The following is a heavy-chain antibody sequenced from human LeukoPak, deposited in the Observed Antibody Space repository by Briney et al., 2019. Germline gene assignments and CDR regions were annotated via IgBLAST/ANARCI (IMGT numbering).Heavy chain of an antibody. Sequence: SETLSLTCAVYGGSFSGYYWSWIRQPPGKGLEWIGEINHSGSTNYNPSLKSRVTISVDTSKNQFSLKLSSVTAADTAVYYCARVSGRWLQTRYYFDYWGQGTLVTASS. D-gene: IGHD5-24*01. CDR1: GGSFSGYY. CDR3: ARVSGRWLQTRYYFDY. CDR2: INHSGST. V-gene: IGHV4-34*01. J-gene: IGHJ4*02.